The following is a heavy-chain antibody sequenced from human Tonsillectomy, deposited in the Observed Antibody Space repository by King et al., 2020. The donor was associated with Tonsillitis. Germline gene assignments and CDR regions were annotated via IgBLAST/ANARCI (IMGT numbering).Heavy chain of an antibody. CDR1: GGSISSGSYY. CDR2: IYTSGST. J-gene: IGHJ2*01. Sequence: QLQESGPGLVKPSQTLSLTCTVSGGSISSGSYYWSWIRQPAGKGLEWIGRIYTSGSTNYNPSLKSRVTMSVDTSKNQFSLKLSSVTAADTAVYYCARGVQGTHSDFWSGYHLWYFDLWGRGTLVTVSS. CDR3: ARGVQGTHSDFWSGYHLWYFDL. V-gene: IGHV4-61*02. D-gene: IGHD3-3*01.